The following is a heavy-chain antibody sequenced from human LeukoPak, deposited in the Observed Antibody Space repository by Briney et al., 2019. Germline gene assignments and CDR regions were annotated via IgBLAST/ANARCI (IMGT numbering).Heavy chain of an antibody. D-gene: IGHD3-10*01. CDR1: GFTFTNAW. J-gene: IGHJ4*02. CDR3: TTDLGLTMIRGVIVY. V-gene: IGHV3-15*01. Sequence: GGSLRLSCAASGFTFTNAWMTWVRQAPGKGLEWVGHIKSKGDGETTDYTAPVKGRFTMSRDDSKATLYLQMNSLAAEDTAVYYCTTDLGLTMIRGVIVYWGQGALVTVSS. CDR2: IKSKGDGETT.